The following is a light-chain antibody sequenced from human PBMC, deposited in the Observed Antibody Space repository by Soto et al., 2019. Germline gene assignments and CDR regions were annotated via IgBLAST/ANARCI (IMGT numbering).Light chain of an antibody. J-gene: IGKJ5*01. V-gene: IGKV3D-20*01. CDR3: QQCSSPPIT. CDR1: ENVRSNY. Sequence: EIVLTQSPATLSLSPGEGASLSWGASENVRSNYIVWYQQKPGLAPRLLISEASTRATGIPDRFSGSGCGRVFTCTMSRIEGEDFASYYCQQCSSPPITFGQGTRLDFK. CDR2: EAS.